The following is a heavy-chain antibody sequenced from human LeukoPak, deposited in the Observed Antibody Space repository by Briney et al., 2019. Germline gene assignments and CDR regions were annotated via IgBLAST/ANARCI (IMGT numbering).Heavy chain of an antibody. CDR1: GYSFTGYW. CDR3: ARRSYDFWSGYYPAEFDC. D-gene: IGHD3-3*01. V-gene: IGHV5-51*01. CDR2: IYPGDSDT. J-gene: IGHJ4*02. Sequence: GESLKISCKGSGYSFTGYWIGWVRQMPGKGLEWMGIIYPGDSDTRYSPSFQGQVTISADKSISTAYLQWSSLKASDTAMYYCARRSYDFWSGYYPAEFDCWGQGTLVTVSS.